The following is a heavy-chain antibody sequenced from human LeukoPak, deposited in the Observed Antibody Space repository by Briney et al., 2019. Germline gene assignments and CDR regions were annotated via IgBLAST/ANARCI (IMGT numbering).Heavy chain of an antibody. CDR1: GFTFSRYG. V-gene: IGHV3-30*02. CDR2: IRYDGSNK. Sequence: GGSLRLSYAASGFTFSRYGMHWVRQAPGKGLEWVAFIRYDGSNKYYADSVKGRFTISRDNSKNTLYLQMNSLRAEDTAVYYCAKRSISMIVVVDWDCYVDLWGRGTLVTVSS. J-gene: IGHJ2*01. D-gene: IGHD3-22*01. CDR3: AKRSISMIVVVDWDCYVDL.